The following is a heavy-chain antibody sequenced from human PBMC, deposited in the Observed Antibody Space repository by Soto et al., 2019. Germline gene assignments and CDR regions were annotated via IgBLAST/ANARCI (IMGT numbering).Heavy chain of an antibody. V-gene: IGHV3-7*01. CDR1: GFTFSSYW. Sequence: GGSLRLSCAASGFTFSSYWMSWVRQAPGKGLEWVANIKQDGSEKYYVDSVKGRFTISRDNSKSTLYLQMNNLRAEDTAVYYCARDGTYCSGTSCSYFDYWGQGTLVTVSS. D-gene: IGHD2-2*01. CDR3: ARDGTYCSGTSCSYFDY. CDR2: IKQDGSEK. J-gene: IGHJ4*02.